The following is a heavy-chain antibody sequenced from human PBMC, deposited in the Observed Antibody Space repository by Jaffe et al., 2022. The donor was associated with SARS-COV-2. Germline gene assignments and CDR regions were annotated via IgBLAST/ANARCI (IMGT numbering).Heavy chain of an antibody. CDR3: ARENSQLLRFYYYYMDV. CDR2: IRSKAYSGTT. CDR1: GFTFGAYS. J-gene: IGHJ6*03. V-gene: IGHV3-49*03. Sequence: EVQVVESGGGLVQPGRSLRLSCTSSGFTFGAYSMNWFRQAPGKGLEWVGFIRSKAYSGTTEYAASVNGRFTISRDDSKSIAYLQMNNLRTEDTAVYYCARENSQLLRFYYYYMDVWGKGTTVTVSS. D-gene: IGHD2-2*01.